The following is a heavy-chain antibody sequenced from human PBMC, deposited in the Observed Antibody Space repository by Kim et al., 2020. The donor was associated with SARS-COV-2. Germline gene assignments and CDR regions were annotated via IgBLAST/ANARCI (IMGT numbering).Heavy chain of an antibody. CDR3: ARRSSTTIFGVVKPDYFDY. V-gene: IGHV4-31*03. CDR1: GGSISSGGYY. J-gene: IGHJ4*02. Sequence: SETLSLTCTVSGGSISSGGYYWSWIRQHPGKGLEWIGYIYYSGSTYYNPSLKSRVTISVDTSKNQFSLKLSSVTAADTAVYYCARRSSTTIFGVVKPDYFDYWGQGTLVTVSS. D-gene: IGHD3-3*01. CDR2: IYYSGST.